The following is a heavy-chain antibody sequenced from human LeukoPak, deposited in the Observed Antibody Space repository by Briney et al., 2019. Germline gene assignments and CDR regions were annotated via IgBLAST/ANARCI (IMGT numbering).Heavy chain of an antibody. V-gene: IGHV3-74*01. CDR3: ARIAVPHGDDY. D-gene: IGHD3-10*01. J-gene: IGHJ4*02. CDR1: GFTFSSYW. Sequence: GGSLRLSCAASGFTFSSYWMHWVRQAPGKGLVWVSRINSDGSSTSYADSAKGRFTISRDNAKNTLYLQMNSLRAEDTAVYYCARIAVPHGDDYWGQGTLVTVSS. CDR2: INSDGSST.